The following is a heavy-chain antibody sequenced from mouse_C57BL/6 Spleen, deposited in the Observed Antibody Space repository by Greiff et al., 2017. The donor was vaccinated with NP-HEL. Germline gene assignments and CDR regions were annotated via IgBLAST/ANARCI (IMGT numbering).Heavy chain of an antibody. J-gene: IGHJ4*01. CDR1: GYSITSGYY. V-gene: IGHV3-6*01. D-gene: IGHD1-1*01. Sequence: EVQVVESGPGLVKPSQSLSLTCSVTGYSITSGYYWNWIRQFPGNKLEWMGYISYDGSNNYNPSLKNRISITRDTSKNQFFLKLNSVTTEDTATYYCANYYYYGSSYARAMDYWGQGTSVTVSS. CDR2: ISYDGSN. CDR3: ANYYYYGSSYARAMDY.